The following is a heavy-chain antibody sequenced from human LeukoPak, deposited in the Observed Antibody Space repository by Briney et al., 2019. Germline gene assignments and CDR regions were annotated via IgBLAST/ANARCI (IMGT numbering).Heavy chain of an antibody. CDR1: GGTFSSYA. J-gene: IGHJ4*02. Sequence: GASVKVSCKASGGTFSSYAISWVRQAPGQGLEWMGGIIPIFGTANYAQKFQGRVTITADESTSTAYMELSRLRSDDTAVYYCARNYGGYYSLDYWGQGTLVTVSS. CDR2: IIPIFGTA. D-gene: IGHD3-22*01. CDR3: ARNYGGYYSLDY. V-gene: IGHV1-69*13.